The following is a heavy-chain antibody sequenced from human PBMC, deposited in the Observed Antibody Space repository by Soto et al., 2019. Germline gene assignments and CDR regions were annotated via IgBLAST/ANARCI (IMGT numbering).Heavy chain of an antibody. CDR3: ARNHYYDRASGGNYGMDV. D-gene: IGHD3-22*01. CDR1: GYTFTSYY. J-gene: IGHJ6*02. V-gene: IGHV1-46*01. CDR2: INPSGGST. Sequence: ASVKVSCKASGYTFTSYYMHWVRQAPGQGLEWMGKINPSGGSTSYAQKFQGRVTMTRDTSTSTVYMELSSLRSEDTAVYYCARNHYYDRASGGNYGMDVWGQGTTVTVSS.